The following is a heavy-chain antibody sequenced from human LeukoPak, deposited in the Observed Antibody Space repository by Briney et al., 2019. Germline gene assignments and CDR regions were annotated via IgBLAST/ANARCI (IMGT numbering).Heavy chain of an antibody. Sequence: GGSLRLSCAPSGFTFSSYGMHWVRQAPGKGLEWVAVIWYDGSNKYYADSVKGRFTISRDNSKNTLYLQMNSLRAEDTAVYYCAREGTKLERQGPRAFDYWGQGTLVTVSS. J-gene: IGHJ4*02. CDR1: GFTFSSYG. D-gene: IGHD1-1*01. CDR3: AREGTKLERQGPRAFDY. CDR2: IWYDGSNK. V-gene: IGHV3-33*01.